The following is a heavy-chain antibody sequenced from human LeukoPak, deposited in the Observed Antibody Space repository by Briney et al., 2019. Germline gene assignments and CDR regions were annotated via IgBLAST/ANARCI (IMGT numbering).Heavy chain of an antibody. V-gene: IGHV1-2*02. Sequence: ASVKVSFKASGYTFIDYYMHWVRQAPGQGLEWMGWINPNSGGPNYAEKFQGRVTMTRDTSNSTAYMELSRLTSYETAVYHCARDPTETSGWYVDYWGQGTLVTVSS. D-gene: IGHD6-19*01. J-gene: IGHJ4*02. CDR2: INPNSGGP. CDR1: GYTFIDYY. CDR3: ARDPTETSGWYVDY.